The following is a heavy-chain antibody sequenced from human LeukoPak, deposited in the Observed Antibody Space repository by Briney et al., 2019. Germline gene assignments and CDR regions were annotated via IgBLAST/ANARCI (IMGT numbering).Heavy chain of an antibody. CDR3: AKYRSGSYYGMDV. CDR2: ISSDGSNK. Sequence: PGGSLRLSCSASGFTFSSYAMHWVRQAPGKGLEWVALISSDGSNKYYADSVKGRFTISRDNSKNTLYLQINSLRAEDTAVYYCAKYRSGSYYGMDVWGQGTTVTVSS. V-gene: IGHV3-30*18. J-gene: IGHJ6*02. CDR1: GFTFSSYA. D-gene: IGHD3-10*01.